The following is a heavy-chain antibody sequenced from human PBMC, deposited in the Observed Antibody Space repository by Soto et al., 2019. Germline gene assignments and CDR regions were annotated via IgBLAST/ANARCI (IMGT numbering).Heavy chain of an antibody. CDR2: ISHGGNEK. CDR3: AKVSSDRGYYYFAMDV. V-gene: IGHV3-30*18. Sequence: QVQLLESGGGVVQPGRSLRLSCAASGFIFSSYAMHWVRQAPGKGLEWVAVISHGGNEKYYADSVEGRFTISRDNSKNMVYLQMNGPRPEDTAVYYCAKVSSDRGYYYFAMDVWGQGTTVTVSS. CDR1: GFIFSSYA. J-gene: IGHJ6*02. D-gene: IGHD3-10*01.